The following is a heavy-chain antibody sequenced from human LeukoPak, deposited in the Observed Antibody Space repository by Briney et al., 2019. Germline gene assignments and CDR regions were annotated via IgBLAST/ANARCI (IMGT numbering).Heavy chain of an antibody. V-gene: IGHV3-21*01. D-gene: IGHD6-13*01. CDR1: GFAFSSYN. Sequence: PGGSLRLSCAVSGFAFSSYNLNWVRQAPRKGMEWVSSISSSGSYIFYADSMKGRFTISRDNAQNSLYLQMNSLRVEDTAVYYCARGIAAAGWYYFDYWGQGALVTVSS. CDR3: ARGIAAAGWYYFDY. J-gene: IGHJ4*02. CDR2: ISSSGSYI.